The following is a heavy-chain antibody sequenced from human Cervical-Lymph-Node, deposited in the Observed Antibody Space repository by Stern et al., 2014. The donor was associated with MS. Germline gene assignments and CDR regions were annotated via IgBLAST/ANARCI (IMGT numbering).Heavy chain of an antibody. CDR3: ARQGYCSGGSCYYWYFDL. CDR1: GGSMKSYH. D-gene: IGHD2-15*01. J-gene: IGHJ2*01. CDR2: IYYSGST. Sequence: QLQLQESGPGLVKPSETLSLTCTVSGGSMKSYHWGWIRQSPGKGLDWIGTIYYSGSTYYNPSLKRRVTISVDSSNTHLSLRMPSVTAADTAVYYCARQGYCSGGSCYYWYFDLWGRGTLVTVSS. V-gene: IGHV4-39*01.